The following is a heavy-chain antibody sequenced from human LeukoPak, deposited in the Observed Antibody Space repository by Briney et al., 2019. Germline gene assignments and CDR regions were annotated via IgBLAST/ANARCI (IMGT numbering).Heavy chain of an antibody. D-gene: IGHD5-18*01. Sequence: PSETLSLTCAVYGGSFSGYYWSWIRQPPGKGLEWIGEINHSGSTNYNPSLKSRVTISVDTSKNQFSLKLSSVTAADTAVYYCARSVMSYGYTSFDYWGQGTLVTVSS. V-gene: IGHV4-34*01. J-gene: IGHJ4*02. CDR1: GGSFSGYY. CDR3: ARSVMSYGYTSFDY. CDR2: INHSGST.